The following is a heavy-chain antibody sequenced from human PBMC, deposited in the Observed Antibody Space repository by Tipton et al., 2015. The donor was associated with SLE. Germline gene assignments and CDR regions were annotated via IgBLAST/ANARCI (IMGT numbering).Heavy chain of an antibody. D-gene: IGHD5-18*01. V-gene: IGHV1-69*09. CDR2: IIPILDIA. Sequence: QLVQSGAEVKKPGSSVKVSCKASGGTFSSYAINWVRQAPGQGLEWMGRIIPILDIANYAQKFQGRVTITADKSASTAYMELSSLTSEEPAVYYCARAGYGYGTHDAFDIWGQGTMVTVSS. J-gene: IGHJ3*02. CDR1: GGTFSSYA. CDR3: ARAGYGYGTHDAFDI.